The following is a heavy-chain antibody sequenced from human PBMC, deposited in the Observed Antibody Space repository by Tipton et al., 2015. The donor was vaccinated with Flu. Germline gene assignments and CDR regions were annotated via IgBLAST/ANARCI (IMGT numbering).Heavy chain of an antibody. Sequence: GLVKPSETLSLTCAVYGGSFRAYYWSWIRQPPGKGLEWIGEINHSGSTNYNPSLKSRVSISVDTSKNQFSLKLSSVTAADTAVYYCARAPTTAVAYVWGQGTLVTVSS. CDR2: INHSGST. V-gene: IGHV4-34*01. CDR3: ARAPTTAVAYV. D-gene: IGHD5-18*01. J-gene: IGHJ4*02. CDR1: GGSFRAYY.